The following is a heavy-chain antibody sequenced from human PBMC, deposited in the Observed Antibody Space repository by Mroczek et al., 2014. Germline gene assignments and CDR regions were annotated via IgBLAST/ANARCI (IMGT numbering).Heavy chain of an antibody. CDR2: IYYSGST. J-gene: IGHJ4*02. Sequence: QVQLQESGPGLVKPSETLSLTCTVSGGSISSSSYYWGWIRQPPGKGLEWIGSIYYSGSTYYNPSLKSRVTISVDTSKNQFSLKLSSVTAADTAVYYCARRRAGGLVDYWGQGTLVTVSS. V-gene: IGHV4-39*01. CDR3: ARRRAGGLVDY. CDR1: GGSISSSSYY. D-gene: IGHD3-16*01.